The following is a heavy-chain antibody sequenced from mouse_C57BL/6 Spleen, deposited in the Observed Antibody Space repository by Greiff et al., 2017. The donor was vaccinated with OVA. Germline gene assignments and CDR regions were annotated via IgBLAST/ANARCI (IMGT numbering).Heavy chain of an antibody. J-gene: IGHJ1*03. V-gene: IGHV5-4*03. CDR2: ISDGGSYT. Sequence: DVKLVESGGGLVKPGGSLKLSCAASGFTFSSYAMSWVRQTPEKRLEWVATISDGGSYTYYPDNVKGRFTISRDNAKNNLYLQMSHLKSEDTAMYYCARSYYGSTDWYFDVWGTGTTVTVSS. D-gene: IGHD1-1*01. CDR3: ARSYYGSTDWYFDV. CDR1: GFTFSSYA.